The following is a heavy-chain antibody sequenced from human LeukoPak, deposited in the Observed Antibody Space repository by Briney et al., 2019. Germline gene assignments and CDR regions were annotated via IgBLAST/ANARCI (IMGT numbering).Heavy chain of an antibody. V-gene: IGHV2-5*02. CDR2: ISWDDDK. J-gene: IGHJ3*02. CDR3: AHRRAGGPVPNAFDI. Sequence: SGPTLVKPTQTLTLTCTFSGFSITTRGETVGWIRQPPGKALEWLALISWDDDKRHSPSLKSRLTITKDTSKNHVVLTMTNMDSVDTATYYCAHRRAGGPVPNAFDIWGQGTMVTVSS. CDR1: GFSITTRGET. D-gene: IGHD3-16*01.